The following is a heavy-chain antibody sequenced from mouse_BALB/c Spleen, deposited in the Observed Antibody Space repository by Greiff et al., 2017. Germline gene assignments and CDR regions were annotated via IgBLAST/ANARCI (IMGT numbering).Heavy chain of an antibody. Sequence: EVKLLESGPGLVKPSQSLSLTCSVTGYSITSGYYWNWIRQFPGNKLEWMGYISYDGSNNYNPSLKNRISITRDTSKNQFFLKLNSVTTEDTATYYCARDAPYGNYDAMDYWGQGTSVTVSS. J-gene: IGHJ4*01. CDR3: ARDAPYGNYDAMDY. CDR2: ISYDGSN. V-gene: IGHV3-6*02. CDR1: GYSITSGYY. D-gene: IGHD2-10*02.